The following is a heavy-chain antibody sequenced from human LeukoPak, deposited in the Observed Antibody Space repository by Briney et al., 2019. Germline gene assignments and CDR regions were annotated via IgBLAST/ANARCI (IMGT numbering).Heavy chain of an antibody. V-gene: IGHV3-48*03. J-gene: IGHJ4*02. CDR1: GFTFSSYE. Sequence: GGSLRLSCAASGFTFSSYEMNWVRQAPGKGLEWVSYVSSSGSTIYYADSVKGRFTISRDNAKNSLYLQMNSLRAEDTAVYYCASSFRSYGSGSYPFDYWGQGTLVTVSS. D-gene: IGHD3-10*01. CDR2: VSSSGSTI. CDR3: ASSFRSYGSGSYPFDY.